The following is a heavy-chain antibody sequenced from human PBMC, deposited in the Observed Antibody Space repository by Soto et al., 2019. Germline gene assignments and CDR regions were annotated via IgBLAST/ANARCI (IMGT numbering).Heavy chain of an antibody. D-gene: IGHD3-10*01. V-gene: IGHV4-28*01. CDR3: GNGEIQGPISY. Sequence: SETLSLTCAVSGYSISSSNWWGWIRQPPGKGLEWIGYIYYSGTTYYNPSLKSRVTMSVDTSKNQFSLKLTSVTAVDTAVYYCGNGEIQGPISYWGRRSLVTVSA. CDR2: IYYSGTT. CDR1: GYSISSSNW. J-gene: IGHJ4*02.